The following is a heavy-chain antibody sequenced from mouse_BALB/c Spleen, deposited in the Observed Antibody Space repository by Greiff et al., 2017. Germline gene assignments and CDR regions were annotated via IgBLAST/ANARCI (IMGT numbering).Heavy chain of an antibody. V-gene: IGHV5-6-3*01. J-gene: IGHJ1*01. CDR3: ATTVVATDFDV. Sequence: EVKLMESGGGLVQPGGSLKLSCAASGFTFSSYGMSWVRQTPDKRLELVATINSNGGSTYYPDSVKGRFTISRDNAKNTLYLQMSSLKSEDTAMYYCATTVVATDFDVWGAGTTVTVSS. D-gene: IGHD1-1*01. CDR1: GFTFSSYG. CDR2: INSNGGST.